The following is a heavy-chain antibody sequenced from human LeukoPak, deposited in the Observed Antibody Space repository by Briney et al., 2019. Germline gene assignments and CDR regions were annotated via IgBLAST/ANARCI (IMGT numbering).Heavy chain of an antibody. V-gene: IGHV3-30*18. CDR2: ISYDGSNK. CDR3: AKAYSSGWSNAIDY. Sequence: GGSLRLSCAASGFTFSSYGMHWVRQAPGKGLEWVAVISYDGSNKYYADPVKGRFTISRDNSKNTLYLQMNSLRAEDTAVYYCAKAYSSGWSNAIDYWGQGTLVTVSS. CDR1: GFTFSSYG. D-gene: IGHD6-19*01. J-gene: IGHJ4*02.